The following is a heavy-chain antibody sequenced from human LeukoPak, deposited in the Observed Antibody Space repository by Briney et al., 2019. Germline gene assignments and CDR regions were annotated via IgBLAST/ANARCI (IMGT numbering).Heavy chain of an antibody. J-gene: IGHJ4*02. CDR2: VSYDGGHK. CDR1: GFSLSEYG. CDR3: ARDRINMMVLGHDSGLDF. V-gene: IGHV3-30*03. D-gene: IGHD3-22*01. Sequence: GGSPRLSCVGSGFSLSEYGIHWVRQAPGKGLEWVAVVSYDGGHKYYADSVKGRFTISRDTSSDTVSLQMNSLRVEDTAVYYCARDRINMMVLGHDSGLDFWGRGTLVTVSS.